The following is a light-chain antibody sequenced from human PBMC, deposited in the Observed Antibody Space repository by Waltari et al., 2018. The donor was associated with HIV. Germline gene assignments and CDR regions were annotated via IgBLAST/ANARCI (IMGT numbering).Light chain of an antibody. Sequence: QSALTQTASVSGSPGQSITISCTGPSSDVGGYAYVSWYQHHPGKAPTLMIYEVGNRPSGVSDRFSGSKSGNTASLTISGLQTEDEADYYCTSYTSSSSLNYVFGTGTKVTVL. V-gene: IGLV2-14*01. J-gene: IGLJ1*01. CDR1: SSDVGGYAY. CDR3: TSYTSSSSLNYV. CDR2: EVG.